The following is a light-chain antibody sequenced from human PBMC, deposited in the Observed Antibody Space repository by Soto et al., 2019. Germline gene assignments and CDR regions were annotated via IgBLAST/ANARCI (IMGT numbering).Light chain of an antibody. CDR1: SSNIGSNT. CDR3: ASWDDSLKSWR. J-gene: IGLJ3*02. CDR2: SSD. V-gene: IGLV1-44*01. Sequence: QAVVTQPPSASGTPGQRVTISCSGSSSNIGSNTVNWYQQLPGTAPKLFIYSSDQVPSGVPDRFSGSKSDTAASLAISGLKSEDEDDDYCASWDDSLKSWRFDGGTKLT.